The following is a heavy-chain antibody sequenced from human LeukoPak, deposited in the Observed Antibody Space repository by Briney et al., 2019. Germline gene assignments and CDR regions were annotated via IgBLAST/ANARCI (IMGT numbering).Heavy chain of an antibody. Sequence: PSETLSLTCTVSGGSISSGDYYWSWIRQPPGKGLEWIGYIYYSGSTYYNPSLKSRVTISVDKSKNQLSLKLNSVTAADTAVYYCARVSAVAGTRVPDYWGQGTQVTVSS. CDR3: ARVSAVAGTRVPDY. J-gene: IGHJ4*02. CDR1: GGSISSGDYY. D-gene: IGHD6-19*01. CDR2: IYYSGST. V-gene: IGHV4-30-4*01.